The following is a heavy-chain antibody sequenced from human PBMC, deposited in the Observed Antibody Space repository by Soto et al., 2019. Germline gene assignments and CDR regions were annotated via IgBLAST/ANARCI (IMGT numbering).Heavy chain of an antibody. CDR3: TTDLAGSCYYCPY. V-gene: IGHV3-15*01. CDR2: IKSKTDGGTT. D-gene: IGHD2-15*01. CDR1: GFTFSNAW. Sequence: VGSLRLSCAASGFTFSNAWMSWVRQAPGKGLEWVGRIKSKTDGGTTDYAAPVKGRFTISRDDSKNTLYLQMNSLKTEDTAVYYCTTDLAGSCYYCPYWGQGTLVTVSS. J-gene: IGHJ4*02.